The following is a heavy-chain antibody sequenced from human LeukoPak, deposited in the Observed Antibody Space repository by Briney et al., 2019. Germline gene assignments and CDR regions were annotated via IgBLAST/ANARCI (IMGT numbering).Heavy chain of an antibody. D-gene: IGHD1-26*01. CDR3: ARDQGGGTSY. CDR2: INNDGRST. Sequence: QSGGSLRLSCAASGFTFSSYWMHWVRQAPGKGLVGVSRINNDGRSTNYADSVKGRFTISRDNAKNSLYLQMDSLRVEDTAVYYCARDQGGGTSYWGQGTLVTVSS. J-gene: IGHJ4*02. V-gene: IGHV3-74*01. CDR1: GFTFSSYW.